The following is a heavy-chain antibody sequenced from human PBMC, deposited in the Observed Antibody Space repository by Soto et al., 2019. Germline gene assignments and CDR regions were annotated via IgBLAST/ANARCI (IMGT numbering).Heavy chain of an antibody. CDR1: GYNFNQYY. V-gene: IGHV1-46*02. J-gene: IGHJ4*02. CDR2: INLRGGTT. CDR3: ARGPADSDVPRWDY. D-gene: IGHD1-26*01. Sequence: QVQLMQSGAEVRKPGASVRLSCETSGYNFNQYYIPWVRQAPGQGLAWLGIINLRGGTTEYAHKFRGRVTVTGETSTKTAYMELRSLRSEDTAMYFCARGPADSDVPRWDYWCQGTLVTVSS.